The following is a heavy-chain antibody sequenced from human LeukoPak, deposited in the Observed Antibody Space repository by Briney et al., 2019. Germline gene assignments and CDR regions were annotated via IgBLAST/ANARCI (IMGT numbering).Heavy chain of an antibody. CDR3: ARRYEGSGYAYDY. Sequence: SETLSLTCTVSGVSITSYSHNYDWIRQPRGKGLEWIGGFHFSGAINYNPSLKSRVTIFVDTSKKQISLKLNSVTAADTAVYYCARRYEGSGYAYDYWGQGILVTVSS. CDR2: FHFSGAI. D-gene: IGHD3-22*01. CDR1: GVSITSYSHN. J-gene: IGHJ4*02. V-gene: IGHV4-39*01.